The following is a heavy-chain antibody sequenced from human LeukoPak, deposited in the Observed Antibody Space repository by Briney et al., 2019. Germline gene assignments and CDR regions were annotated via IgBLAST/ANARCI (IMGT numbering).Heavy chain of an antibody. CDR3: ARDLASGWDTGSGY. Sequence: GASVKVSCTASRYTFTSYGISWVRQAPGQGLEWMGWISGYNGNTHYAQKFQDRVAMTTDTSTSTAYMELRSLSSDDTAIYYCARDLASGWDTGSGYWGQGTLVTVSS. V-gene: IGHV1-18*01. D-gene: IGHD6-19*01. CDR2: ISGYNGNT. J-gene: IGHJ4*02. CDR1: RYTFTSYG.